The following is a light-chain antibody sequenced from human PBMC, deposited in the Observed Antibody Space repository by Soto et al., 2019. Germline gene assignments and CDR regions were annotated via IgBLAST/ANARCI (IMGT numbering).Light chain of an antibody. J-gene: IGKJ1*01. Sequence: DIQMTQSPSTLSASVGDRVTITCRASQSISSWLAWYQQKPGKAPKLLIYDASSLESGVPSRFSGSGSGTEFTFAIRSLHYCDFATYYWQQYNTYATFGQGPKVEIK. CDR2: DAS. CDR1: QSISSW. V-gene: IGKV1-5*01. CDR3: QQYNTYAT.